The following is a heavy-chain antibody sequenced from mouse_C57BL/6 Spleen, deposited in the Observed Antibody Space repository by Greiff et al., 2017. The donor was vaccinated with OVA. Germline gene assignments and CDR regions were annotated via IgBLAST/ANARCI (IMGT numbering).Heavy chain of an antibody. V-gene: IGHV1-4*01. Sequence: QVQLKQSGAELARPGASVKMSCKASGYTFTSYTMHWVKQRPGQGLEWIGYINPSSGYTKYNQKFKDKATLTADKSSSTAYMQRSSLTSEDSAVYYCARSDYDGGYYAMDYWGQGTSVTVSS. CDR3: ARSDYDGGYYAMDY. D-gene: IGHD2-4*01. CDR2: INPSSGYT. CDR1: GYTFTSYT. J-gene: IGHJ4*01.